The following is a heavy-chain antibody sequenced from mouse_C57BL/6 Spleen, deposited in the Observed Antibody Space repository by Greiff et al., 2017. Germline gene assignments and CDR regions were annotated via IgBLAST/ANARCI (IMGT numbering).Heavy chain of an antibody. CDR2: INPSNGGT. V-gene: IGHV1-53*01. CDR1: GYTFTSYW. J-gene: IGHJ2*01. D-gene: IGHD1-2*01. Sequence: QVQLQQPGTELVKPGASVTLSCKASGYTFTSYWMHWVKQRTGQGLEWIGNINPSNGGTNYNEKFKSKATLTVDKSSSTAYMQLSSLTSEDSAVYYCARGATAYYFDYWGQGTTLTVSS. CDR3: ARGATAYYFDY.